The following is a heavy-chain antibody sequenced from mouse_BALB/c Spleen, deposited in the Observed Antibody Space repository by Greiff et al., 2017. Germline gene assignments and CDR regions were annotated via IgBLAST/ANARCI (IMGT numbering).Heavy chain of an antibody. Sequence: VQLQQSGPELVKPGASVKISCKASGYTFTDYNMHWVKQSHGKSLEWIGYIYPYNGGTGYNQKFKSKATLTVDNSSSTAYMELRSLTSEDSAVYYCARGHYGSSYDAMDYWGQGTSVTVSS. J-gene: IGHJ4*01. CDR3: ARGHYGSSYDAMDY. CDR2: IYPYNGGT. CDR1: GYTFTDYN. V-gene: IGHV1S29*02. D-gene: IGHD1-1*01.